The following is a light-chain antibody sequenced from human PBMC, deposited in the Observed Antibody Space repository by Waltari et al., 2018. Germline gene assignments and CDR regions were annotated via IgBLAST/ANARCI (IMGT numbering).Light chain of an antibody. CDR3: SSYAHNNHFV. CDR2: EVT. CDR1: NSDVGAYNY. J-gene: IGLJ1*01. Sequence: QSVLTQPPSATGSPGQSVTIPCTGTNSDVGAYNYVSWYQQHTGKVPKLLIYEVTKRPSGVPDRFSGSKSGNTASLTVSGLQADDEADYYCSSYAHNNHFVFGTGTKVTVL. V-gene: IGLV2-8*01.